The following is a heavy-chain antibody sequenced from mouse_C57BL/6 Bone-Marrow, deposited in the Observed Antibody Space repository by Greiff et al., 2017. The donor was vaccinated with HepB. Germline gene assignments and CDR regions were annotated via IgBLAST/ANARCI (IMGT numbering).Heavy chain of an antibody. J-gene: IGHJ3*01. Sequence: VQLQQSGPELVKPGASVKISCKASGYSFTDYKMHWVKQSHGKGLEWIGVINPNYGTTSYNQKFKGKATLTVDQSSSTAYMQLNSLTSEDSAVYYCGRGGGPGAYWGQGTLVTVSA. D-gene: IGHD3-3*01. CDR1: GYSFTDYK. CDR3: GRGGGPGAY. V-gene: IGHV1-39*01. CDR2: INPNYGTT.